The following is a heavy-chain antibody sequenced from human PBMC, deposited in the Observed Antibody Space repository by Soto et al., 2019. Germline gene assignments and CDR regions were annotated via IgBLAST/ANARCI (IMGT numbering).Heavy chain of an antibody. D-gene: IGHD6-13*01. V-gene: IGHV3-30-3*01. J-gene: IGHJ3*02. CDR1: GFTFSSYA. Sequence: GGSLRLSCAASGFTFSSYALHWVRQAPGKGLEWVAVISYDGSNKYYADSVKGRFTISRDNSKNTLYLQMNSLRTEDTAVYYCARTRWAQQLSRDAFDIWGQGTTVTVS. CDR3: ARTRWAQQLSRDAFDI. CDR2: ISYDGSNK.